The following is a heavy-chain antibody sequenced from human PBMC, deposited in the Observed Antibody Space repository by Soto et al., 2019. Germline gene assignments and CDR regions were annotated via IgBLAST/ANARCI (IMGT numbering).Heavy chain of an antibody. J-gene: IGHJ4*02. CDR2: IYYTGST. D-gene: IGHD6-6*01. CDR1: GGSISSGGHS. Sequence: SETLSLTCAVSGGSISSGGHSWSWIRQPPGKGLEWIGYIYYTGSTTYNPSLKSRVTISLDTSRKHFSLSLSSVTAADTAVFYCAREYSNSPEAFDFWGRGTLVTVS. V-gene: IGHV4-61*03. CDR3: AREYSNSPEAFDF.